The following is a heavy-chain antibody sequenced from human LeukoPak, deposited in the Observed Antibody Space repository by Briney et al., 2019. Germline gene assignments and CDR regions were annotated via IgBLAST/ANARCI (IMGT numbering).Heavy chain of an antibody. J-gene: IGHJ2*01. Sequence: PSETLSLTCTVSGVSISDYYWSWVRQPPGKGLEWIGYIYYTGSTDYNPSLKSRVTMSLDTSKNQFSLNLRSVTATDTAVYYCARRTYYDTLTGYNYWYFDLWGRGTLVTVSS. CDR2: IYYTGST. CDR3: ARRTYYDTLTGYNYWYFDL. CDR1: GVSISDYY. V-gene: IGHV4-59*01. D-gene: IGHD3-9*01.